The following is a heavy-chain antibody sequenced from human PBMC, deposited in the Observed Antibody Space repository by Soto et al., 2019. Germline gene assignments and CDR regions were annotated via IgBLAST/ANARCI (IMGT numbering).Heavy chain of an antibody. CDR1: GFTFSSYA. J-gene: IGHJ4*02. V-gene: IGHV3-23*01. Sequence: HPGGSLRLSCAASGFTFSSYAMSWVRQAPGKGLEWVSAISGSGGSTYYADSVKGRFTISRDNSKNTLYLQMNSLRAEDTAVYYCAKGVSYYDFWSGYFYWGQGTLVTVSS. CDR2: ISGSGGST. D-gene: IGHD3-3*01. CDR3: AKGVSYYDFWSGYFY.